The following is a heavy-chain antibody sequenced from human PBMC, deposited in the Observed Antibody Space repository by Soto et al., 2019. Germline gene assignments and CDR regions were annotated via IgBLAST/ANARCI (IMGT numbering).Heavy chain of an antibody. Sequence: ASVKVSCKASGGTFSSYTISWVRQAPGQGLEWMGRIIPILGVANYAQKFQGRVTITADKSTSTAYMELSSLRSEDTAVYYCARTLMVRGVIQFDYWGQGTLVTVSS. D-gene: IGHD3-10*01. CDR2: IIPILGVA. J-gene: IGHJ4*02. V-gene: IGHV1-69*02. CDR3: ARTLMVRGVIQFDY. CDR1: GGTFSSYT.